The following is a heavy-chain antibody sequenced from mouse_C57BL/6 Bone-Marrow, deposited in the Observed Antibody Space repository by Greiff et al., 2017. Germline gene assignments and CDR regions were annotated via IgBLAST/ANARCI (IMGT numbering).Heavy chain of an antibody. CDR3: AISHSDGYPHWYFDY. D-gene: IGHD2-3*01. CDR2: IYPSDSET. CDR1: GYTFTSYW. Sequence: QVQLQQPGAELVRPGSSVKLSCKASGYTFTSYWMDWVKQRPGQGLEWIGNIYPSDSETHYNQKFKDKATLTVDKSAITAYMQLSCLTSEDSAVYDCAISHSDGYPHWYFDYWGTGTTVTVSS. J-gene: IGHJ1*03. V-gene: IGHV1-61*01.